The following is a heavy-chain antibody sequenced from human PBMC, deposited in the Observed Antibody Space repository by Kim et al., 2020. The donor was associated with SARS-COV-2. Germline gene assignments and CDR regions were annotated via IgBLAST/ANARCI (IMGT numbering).Heavy chain of an antibody. CDR3: ARGMVAAYLAMIAPNYYYSYMDV. CDR2: INTNTGNP. V-gene: IGHV7-4-1*02. J-gene: IGHJ6*03. CDR1: GYTFTSSA. Sequence: ASVKVSCKASGYTFTSSAMNWVRQAPGQGLEWMGWINTNTGNPTYAQGFTGRFVFSLDTSVSTAYLQISSLKAEDTAVYYCARGMVAAYLAMIAPNYYYSYMDVWGKGTAVTVSS. D-gene: IGHD2-15*01.